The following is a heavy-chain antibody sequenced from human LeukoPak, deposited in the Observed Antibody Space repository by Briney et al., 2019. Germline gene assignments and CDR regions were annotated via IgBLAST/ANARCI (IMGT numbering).Heavy chain of an antibody. CDR3: AGQVKVTPAATVEN. CDR1: GASTSSNNYY. CDR2: IYDGGSA. D-gene: IGHD2-2*01. J-gene: IGHJ4*01. V-gene: IGHV4-39*01. Sequence: PSETLSLTCTDSGASTSSNNYYWVWIRQPPGKGLEWIASIYDGGSAYYNPSLNSRVTISVDTSENQFSLKVRSVTAADTAVYYCAGQVKVTPAATVENSGPGSLVTVST.